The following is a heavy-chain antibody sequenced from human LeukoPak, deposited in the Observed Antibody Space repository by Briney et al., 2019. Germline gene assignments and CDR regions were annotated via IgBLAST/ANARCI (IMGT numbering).Heavy chain of an antibody. J-gene: IGHJ4*02. CDR3: ARRLYSSSSFDY. CDR2: ISSGGSTI. Sequence: PGGSLRLSCAASGFTFSSYEMNWVRQAPGKGLEWVSYISSGGSTIYYADSVRGRFTISRDNAKNSLYLQMNSLRAEDTAVYYCARRLYSSSSFDYWSQGTLVTVSS. CDR1: GFTFSSYE. D-gene: IGHD6-6*01. V-gene: IGHV3-48*03.